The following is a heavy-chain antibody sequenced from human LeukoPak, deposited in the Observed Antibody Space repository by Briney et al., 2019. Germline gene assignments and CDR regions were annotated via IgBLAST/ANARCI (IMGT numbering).Heavy chain of an antibody. D-gene: IGHD2-15*01. Sequence: SVKVSCKASGGTFHSYIVTWVRQAPGQGLEWMGGIVPIIGTANYAQKFQGRVTITADDCTSTAYMELRSLRSEDTAIYYCARDQRPSCLGGICYSGDYWGQGTLVTVTS. CDR3: ARDQRPSCLGGICYSGDY. V-gene: IGHV1-69*01. J-gene: IGHJ4*02. CDR2: IVPIIGTA. CDR1: GGTFHSYI.